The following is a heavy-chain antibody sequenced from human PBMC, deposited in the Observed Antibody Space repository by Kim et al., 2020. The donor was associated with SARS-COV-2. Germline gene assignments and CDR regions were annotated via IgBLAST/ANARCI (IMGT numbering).Heavy chain of an antibody. CDR1: GGSISSYY. J-gene: IGHJ6*02. Sequence: SETLSLTCTVSGGSISSYYWSWIRQPPGKGLEWIGYIYYSGSTNYNPSFKSRVTISVDTSKNQFSLKLSSVTAAAPAVYYFASVESSRWSGGMDVWGQET. D-gene: IGHD6-13*01. V-gene: IGHV4-59*13. CDR2: IYYSGST. CDR3: ASVESSRWSGGMDV.